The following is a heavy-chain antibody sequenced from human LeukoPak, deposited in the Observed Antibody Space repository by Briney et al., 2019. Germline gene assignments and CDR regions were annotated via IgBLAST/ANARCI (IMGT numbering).Heavy chain of an antibody. D-gene: IGHD3-22*01. CDR2: INSDGSGT. Sequence: GGSLRLSCAASGFTFSSYWMHWVRQAPGKGLVWVSRINSDGSGTSYADSVKGRFTISRDNAKNTLYLQMNSLRAEDTAVYYCASEYYYDSSGYSAFDYWGQGTLVTVSS. J-gene: IGHJ4*02. CDR1: GFTFSSYW. CDR3: ASEYYYDSSGYSAFDY. V-gene: IGHV3-74*01.